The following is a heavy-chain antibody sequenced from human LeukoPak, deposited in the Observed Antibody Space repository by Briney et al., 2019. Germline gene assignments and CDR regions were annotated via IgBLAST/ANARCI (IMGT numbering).Heavy chain of an antibody. CDR1: GFTFNSYG. J-gene: IGHJ4*02. D-gene: IGHD4-11*01. CDR2: MWYDGSNK. Sequence: PGRSLRLSCAASGFTFNSYGMHWARQPPGKGLECVAVMWYDGSNKYYADSVKGRFTISRDDSKNTLYLQMNSMRAEDTAMYYCARGLPPVMKYYFDCWGQGTLVTVSS. CDR3: ARGLPPVMKYYFDC. V-gene: IGHV3-33*01.